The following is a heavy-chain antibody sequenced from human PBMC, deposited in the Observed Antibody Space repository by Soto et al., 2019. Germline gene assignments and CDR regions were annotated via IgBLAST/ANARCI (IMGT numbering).Heavy chain of an antibody. CDR3: TRDPRNYYDSIGSANWFDP. J-gene: IGHJ5*02. CDR1: GFTFSGSA. Sequence: LRLSCAASGFTFSGSAMHWVRQASGKGLEWVGRIRSKSNSYATAYAASVKGRFTISRDDSKDTAYLQMNSLKTEDTAVYYCTRDPRNYYDSIGSANWFDPWGQGTLVTVSS. V-gene: IGHV3-73*01. CDR2: IRSKSNSYAT. D-gene: IGHD3-22*01.